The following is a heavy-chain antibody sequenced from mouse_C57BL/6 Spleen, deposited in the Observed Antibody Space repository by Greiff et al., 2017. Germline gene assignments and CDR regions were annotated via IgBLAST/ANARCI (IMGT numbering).Heavy chain of an antibody. J-gene: IGHJ4*01. CDR1: GYTFTSYW. V-gene: IGHV1-64*01. D-gene: IGHD2-2*01. CDR3: ALYGSFPYARDY. CDR2: IHPNSGST. Sequence: QVQLQQPGAELVKPGASVKLSCKASGYTFTSYWMHWVKQRPGQGLEWIGMIHPNSGSTNYNEKFKSKATLTVDKSSSTAYMQLSSLTSEDSAVYYCALYGSFPYARDYWGQGTSVTVSS.